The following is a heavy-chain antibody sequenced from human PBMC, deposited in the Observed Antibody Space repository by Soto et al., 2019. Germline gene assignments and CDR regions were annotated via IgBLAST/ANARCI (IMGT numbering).Heavy chain of an antibody. CDR1: GGTFSSYT. CDR2: IIPILGIA. CDR3: ARAIVATMGDAFDI. Sequence: QVQLVQSGAEVKKPGSSVKVSCKASGGTFSSYTISWVRQAPGQGLEWMGRIIPILGIANYAQKFQGRVTNTADKSTSTAYMELSSLRSEDTAVYYCARAIVATMGDAFDIWGQGTMFTVSS. D-gene: IGHD5-12*01. J-gene: IGHJ3*02. V-gene: IGHV1-69*02.